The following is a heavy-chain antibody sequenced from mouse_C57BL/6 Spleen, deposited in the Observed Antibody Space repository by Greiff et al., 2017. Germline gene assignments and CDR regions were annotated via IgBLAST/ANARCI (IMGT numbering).Heavy chain of an antibody. Sequence: EVHLVESGEGLVKPGGSLKLSCAASGFTFSSYAMSWVRQTPEKRLEWVAYISSGGDYIYYADTVKGRFTISRDNARNTLYLQMSSLKSENTAMYYCTRVGYGSSYDYWGQGTTLTVSS. J-gene: IGHJ2*01. V-gene: IGHV5-9-1*02. CDR3: TRVGYGSSYDY. CDR1: GFTFSSYA. D-gene: IGHD1-1*01. CDR2: ISSGGDYI.